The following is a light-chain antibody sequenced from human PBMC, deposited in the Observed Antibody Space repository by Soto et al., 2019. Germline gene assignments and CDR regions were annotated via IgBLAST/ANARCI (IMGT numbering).Light chain of an antibody. CDR2: AAS. V-gene: IGKV1-39*01. Sequence: DIEMTQSPSSLSASVGDGVTITCRASQSISKFLNWYQQRPGRAPNLLIYAASSLQSGVPSRFSGSGSGTDFTLTISSLQPEDFATYYCQQTYGAPWTFGQGTKVEIK. CDR3: QQTYGAPWT. J-gene: IGKJ1*01. CDR1: QSISKF.